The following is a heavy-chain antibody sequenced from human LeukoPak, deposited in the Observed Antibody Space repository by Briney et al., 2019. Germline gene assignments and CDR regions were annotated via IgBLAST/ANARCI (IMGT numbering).Heavy chain of an antibody. CDR3: AREEGPLDY. D-gene: IGHD1-14*01. V-gene: IGHV3-7*01. Sequence: GGSLRLSCAASGVTFRNYGMHWVRQAPGKGLEWVANIKQDGSEKYYVDSVKGRFTISRDNAKNSLYLQMNSLRAEDTAVYSCAREEGPLDYWGQGTLVTVSS. CDR2: IKQDGSEK. J-gene: IGHJ4*02. CDR1: GVTFRNYG.